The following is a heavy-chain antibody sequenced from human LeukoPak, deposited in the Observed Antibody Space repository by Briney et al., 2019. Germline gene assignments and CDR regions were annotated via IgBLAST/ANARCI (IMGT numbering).Heavy chain of an antibody. Sequence: ASVKVSCKASGYTFTGYYMHWVRQAPGQGLEWMGWINPNSGGTNYAQKFQGRVTMTRDTSISTAYMELSRLRSDDTAVYYCATVEYSGYDIFDYWGQGTLVTSPQ. V-gene: IGHV1-2*02. CDR1: GYTFTGYY. CDR2: INPNSGGT. J-gene: IGHJ4*02. D-gene: IGHD5-12*01. CDR3: ATVEYSGYDIFDY.